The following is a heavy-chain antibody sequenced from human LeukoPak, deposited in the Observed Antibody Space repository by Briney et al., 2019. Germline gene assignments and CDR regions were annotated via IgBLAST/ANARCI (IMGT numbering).Heavy chain of an antibody. CDR2: ISSSSSYI. D-gene: IGHD2-21*02. CDR3: ARLAYCGGDCSDAFDI. V-gene: IGHV3-21*01. Sequence: GGSLRLSCAASGFTFSSYAMSWVRQAPGKGLEWVSSISSSSSYICYADSVKGRFTISRDNAKNSLYLQMNSLRAEDTAVYYCARLAYCGGDCSDAFDIWGQGTMVTVSS. CDR1: GFTFSSYA. J-gene: IGHJ3*02.